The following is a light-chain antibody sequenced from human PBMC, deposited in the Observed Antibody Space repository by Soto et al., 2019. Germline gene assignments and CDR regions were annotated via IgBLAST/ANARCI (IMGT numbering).Light chain of an antibody. CDR1: SSNLGINF. V-gene: IGLV1-51*02. CDR2: ENN. Sequence: QSVLTQPPSVSAAPEQKVTISCSGGSSNLGINFVSWYQQFPGGVPKLLIYENNKRPSGXPDRFSGAKSGTSATLDITGLQAGDEADYYCATWDGSLSVGVFGGGTKVTVL. J-gene: IGLJ1*01. CDR3: ATWDGSLSVGV.